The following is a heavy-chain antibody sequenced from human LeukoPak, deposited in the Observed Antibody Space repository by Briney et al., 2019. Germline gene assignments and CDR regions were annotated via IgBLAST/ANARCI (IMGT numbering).Heavy chain of an antibody. D-gene: IGHD3-10*01. Sequence: PGGSLRLSCAASGFTFSSYAMSWVRQAPGKGLEWVSAISGSGGSTYYADSVKGRFTISRDNSKNTLYLQMNSLRAEDTAVYYCAKVSGSYPASPQPLGYMDVWGKGTTVTVSS. CDR3: AKVSGSYPASPQPLGYMDV. V-gene: IGHV3-23*01. CDR1: GFTFSSYA. J-gene: IGHJ6*03. CDR2: ISGSGGST.